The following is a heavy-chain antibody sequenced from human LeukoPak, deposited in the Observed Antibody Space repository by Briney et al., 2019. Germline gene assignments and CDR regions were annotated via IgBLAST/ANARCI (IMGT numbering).Heavy chain of an antibody. J-gene: IGHJ5*02. V-gene: IGHV4-59*12. CDR1: GGPISTYS. Sequence: SETLSLTCTVSGGPISTYSWNWIRQPPGKGLEWIGYIYYSGSTMYNPSLESRVTISVDTSKSQFSLKLSSVTVADTAVYYCARGVDIWSGLNWFDPWGQGTLVTVSS. D-gene: IGHD3-3*01. CDR2: IYYSGST. CDR3: ARGVDIWSGLNWFDP.